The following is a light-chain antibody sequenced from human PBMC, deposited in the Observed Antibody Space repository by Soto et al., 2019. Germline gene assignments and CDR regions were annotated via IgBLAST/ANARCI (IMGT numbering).Light chain of an antibody. CDR3: GSYKRSNSVI. CDR2: DVN. V-gene: IGLV2-14*03. Sequence: QSVLTQPASVSGSPGQSIAISCTGTSSDIGAYAYVSWYQQHPGKIPKLIVFDVNYRPSGVSSRFSGSKSGNTASLTISGLQAEDEADYYCGSYKRSNSVIFGGGTKVTVL. CDR1: SSDIGAYAY. J-gene: IGLJ2*01.